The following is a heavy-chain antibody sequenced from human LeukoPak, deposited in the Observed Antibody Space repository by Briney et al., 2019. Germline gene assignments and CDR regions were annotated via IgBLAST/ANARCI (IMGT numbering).Heavy chain of an antibody. CDR1: GFTFDDYT. Sequence: GGSLRLSCAASGFTFDDYTMHWVRQVPGKGLEWVSFISWDGSSTYYVDSVKGRFIISRDNRKNSLYLQMNSLRTEDTALYYCVKDRSTSGVSEFDCWGQGTLVTISS. D-gene: IGHD1-1*01. J-gene: IGHJ4*02. CDR3: VKDRSTSGVSEFDC. V-gene: IGHV3-43*01. CDR2: ISWDGSST.